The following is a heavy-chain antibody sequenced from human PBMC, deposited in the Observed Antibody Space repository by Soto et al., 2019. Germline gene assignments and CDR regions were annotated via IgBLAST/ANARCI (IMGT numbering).Heavy chain of an antibody. D-gene: IGHD2-15*01. V-gene: IGHV3-11*01. Sequence: QVQLVESGGGLVKPGGSLRLSCAASGFTFSDYYMSWIRQAPGKGLEWVSYINSGGSTIYYADSVKGRFTISRDNAKNSLYLRMNSLRAEDTAVYYCARERYCSCGSCYDAFDIWGQGTMVTVSS. J-gene: IGHJ3*02. CDR3: ARERYCSCGSCYDAFDI. CDR2: INSGGSTI. CDR1: GFTFSDYY.